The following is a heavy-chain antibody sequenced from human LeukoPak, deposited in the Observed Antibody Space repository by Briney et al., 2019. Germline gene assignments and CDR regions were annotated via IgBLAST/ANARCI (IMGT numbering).Heavy chain of an antibody. Sequence: GGSLRLSCAASGFIFTKYWMHWVRRAPGKGLVWVSHVNSDGSATSYADSVKGRFTISRDNAKNTVYLHMNSLRVEDTAVYYCTSFYETNWGQGTLVTVSS. D-gene: IGHD2/OR15-2a*01. CDR1: GFIFTKYW. CDR3: TSFYETN. V-gene: IGHV3-74*01. J-gene: IGHJ4*02. CDR2: VNSDGSAT.